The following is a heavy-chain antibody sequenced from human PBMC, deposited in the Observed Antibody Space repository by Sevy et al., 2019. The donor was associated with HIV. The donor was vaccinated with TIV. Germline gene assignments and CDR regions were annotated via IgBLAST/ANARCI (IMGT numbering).Heavy chain of an antibody. V-gene: IGHV3-30*18. Sequence: GGSLRLSCAASGFTFSSYGMHWVRQAPGKGLEWVAVISYDGSNKYYADSVKGRFTISRDNSKNTLYLQMNSLRAEDTAVYYCAKVGRGRYYDSSGYLSLLDYWGQGTLVTVSS. CDR2: ISYDGSNK. CDR3: AKVGRGRYYDSSGYLSLLDY. J-gene: IGHJ4*02. D-gene: IGHD3-22*01. CDR1: GFTFSSYG.